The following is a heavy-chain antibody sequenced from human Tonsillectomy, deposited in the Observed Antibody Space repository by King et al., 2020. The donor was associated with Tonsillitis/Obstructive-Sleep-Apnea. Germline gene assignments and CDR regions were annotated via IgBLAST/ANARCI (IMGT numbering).Heavy chain of an antibody. CDR3: ARHKGTVTAGYYYYMDV. V-gene: IGHV4-39*01. CDR2: FYQSRST. Sequence: QLQESGPGLVTPSETLSLTCSVSGGSISSSDYYCAWIRQPPGKGPEWIGSFYQSRSTYYNPSLKSRVTISVDTSKNQFSLRLSSVTAADTAVYYCARHKGTVTAGYYYYMDVWGKGTTVAVSS. J-gene: IGHJ6*03. D-gene: IGHD2-21*02. CDR1: GGSISSSDYY.